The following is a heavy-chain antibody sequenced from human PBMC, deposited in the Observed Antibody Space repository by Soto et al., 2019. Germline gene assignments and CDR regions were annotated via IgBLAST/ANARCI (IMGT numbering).Heavy chain of an antibody. V-gene: IGHV3-64D*08. CDR3: VKARGATTGAFDI. CDR2: ISSNGGST. Sequence: LRLSCSASGLTFSDYGMNWVRQAPGKGLEYVSGISSNGGSTYYADFVKGRFTISRDNSKNTLYLQMSSLRAEDTAVYYCVKARGATTGAFDIWGQGTMVTVSS. J-gene: IGHJ3*02. CDR1: GLTFSDYG. D-gene: IGHD4-17*01.